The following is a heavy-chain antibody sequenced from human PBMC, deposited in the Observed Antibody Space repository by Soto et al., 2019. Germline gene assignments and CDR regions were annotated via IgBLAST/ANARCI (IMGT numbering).Heavy chain of an antibody. Sequence: SETLSLTCTVSGGSISSGGYYWSWIRQHPGKGLEWIGYIYYSGSTYYNPSLKSRVTISVDTSKNQFSLKLSSVTAADTAVYYCAREKSHTIFGVVTGGGNWFDPWGQGTLVTVSS. V-gene: IGHV4-31*03. CDR3: AREKSHTIFGVVTGGGNWFDP. D-gene: IGHD3-3*01. CDR2: IYYSGST. J-gene: IGHJ5*02. CDR1: GGSISSGGYY.